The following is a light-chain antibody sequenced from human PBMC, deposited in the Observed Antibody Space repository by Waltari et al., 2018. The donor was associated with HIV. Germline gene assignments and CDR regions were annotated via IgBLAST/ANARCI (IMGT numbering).Light chain of an antibody. V-gene: IGLV2-18*02. CDR1: SSDVDSSHR. Sequence: QSALTQPPSVPGSPGRSVTISSTGTSSDVDSSHRVSGYQQPPGTAPKLRIYEVSKRPAGVPDRFSGSKSGNTASLTISGLQAEDEADYYCSSYTSSSSVVFGGGAKLTVL. J-gene: IGLJ2*01. CDR2: EVS. CDR3: SSYTSSSSVV.